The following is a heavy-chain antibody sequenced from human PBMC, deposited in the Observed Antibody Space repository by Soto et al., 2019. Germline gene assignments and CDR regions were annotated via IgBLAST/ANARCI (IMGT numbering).Heavy chain of an antibody. V-gene: IGHV1-3*01. J-gene: IGHJ6*03. D-gene: IGHD2-21*02. CDR2: INAGNGNT. Sequence: ASVKVSCTASGDTFTIYAMHWVRQAPGQRLEWMGWINAGNGNTKYSQKFQGRVTTTRDTSASTAYMELSSLRSEDTAVYYCALTHYYYYYMDVWGKGTTVTVSS. CDR1: GDTFTIYA. CDR3: ALTHYYYYYMDV.